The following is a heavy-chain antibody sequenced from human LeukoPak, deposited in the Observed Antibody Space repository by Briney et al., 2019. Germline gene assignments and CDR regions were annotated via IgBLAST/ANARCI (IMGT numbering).Heavy chain of an antibody. V-gene: IGHV3-74*01. CDR3: ARDNAYMFDY. D-gene: IGHD5-24*01. J-gene: IGHJ4*02. CDR2: INTDGRTT. Sequence: GGSLRLSCAASGFTFSSYSMNWVRQAPGKGLVWVAHINTDGRTTTYADSVKGRFTVSRDNAKNTLYLEMNRLRAEDTAVYYCARDNAYMFDYWGQGTQVTVSS. CDR1: GFTFSSYS.